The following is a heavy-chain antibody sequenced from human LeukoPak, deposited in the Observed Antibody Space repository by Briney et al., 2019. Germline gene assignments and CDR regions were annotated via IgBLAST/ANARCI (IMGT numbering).Heavy chain of an antibody. V-gene: IGHV1-46*01. CDR1: GYTFASYY. J-gene: IGHJ4*02. Sequence: ASVKVSCKASGYTFASYYIHWVRQAPGQGFEWMGIINPSGGSTSYAQKFQGRVTMTRDTSTSTVYIELSSLRSEDTAVFYCAREISSSYFDYWGQGTLVTVSS. CDR2: INPSGGST. CDR3: AREISSSYFDY. D-gene: IGHD6-13*01.